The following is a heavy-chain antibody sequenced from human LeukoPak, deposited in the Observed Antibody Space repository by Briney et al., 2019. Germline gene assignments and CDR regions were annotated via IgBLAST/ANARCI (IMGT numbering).Heavy chain of an antibody. Sequence: RGSLRLSCAASGFTFSSYWMSWVRQAPGKGLEWVANIKQDGSEKYYVDSVKGRFTISRDNAKNSLYLQMNSLRAEDTAVYYCARAAVEMATIYFDYWGQGTLVTVSS. CDR3: ARAAVEMATIYFDY. J-gene: IGHJ4*02. CDR2: IKQDGSEK. CDR1: GFTFSSYW. D-gene: IGHD5-24*01. V-gene: IGHV3-7*01.